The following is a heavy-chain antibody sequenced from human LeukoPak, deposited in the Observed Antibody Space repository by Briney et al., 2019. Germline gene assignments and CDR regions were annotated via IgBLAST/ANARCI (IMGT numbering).Heavy chain of an antibody. CDR1: GFTFSSYG. D-gene: IGHD3-10*01. CDR2: ISYDGSNK. CDR3: AGHYGSGSYSGDSFDI. J-gene: IGHJ3*02. Sequence: PGRSLRLSCAASGFTFSSYGMHWVRQAPGKGLEWVAVISYDGSNKYYADSVKGRFTISRDNSKNTLYLQMNSLRAEDTAVYFCAGHYGSGSYSGDSFDIWGQGTMVTVSS. V-gene: IGHV3-30*03.